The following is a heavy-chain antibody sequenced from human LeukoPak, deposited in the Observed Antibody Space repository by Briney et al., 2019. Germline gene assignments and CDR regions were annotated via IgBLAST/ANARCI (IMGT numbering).Heavy chain of an antibody. CDR2: IYHSGST. CDR1: GYSISSGYY. J-gene: IGHJ4*02. D-gene: IGHD3-10*01. V-gene: IGHV4-38-2*02. CDR3: ARDRSGTALGWFDY. Sequence: SETLSLTCTVSGYSISSGYYWGWIRQPPGKGLEWIGSIYHSGSTYYNPSLKSRVTISVDTSKNQFSLKLSSVTAADTAVYYCARDRSGTALGWFDYWGQGTLVTVSS.